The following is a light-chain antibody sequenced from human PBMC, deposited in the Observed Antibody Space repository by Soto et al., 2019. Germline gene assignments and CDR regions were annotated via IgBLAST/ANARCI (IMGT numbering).Light chain of an antibody. CDR3: QQYYSTPWT. V-gene: IGKV4-1*01. CDR1: QSVLSSSNNKNY. Sequence: DIVMTQSPESLAVSLGERATINCKSSQSVLSSSNNKNYLAWYQQKPGQPPKLLIYWASTRESGVPDRFSGSGSGTDFTLTISSLQAEDVAVYYCQQYYSTPWTFGQGTKVDIK. J-gene: IGKJ1*01. CDR2: WAS.